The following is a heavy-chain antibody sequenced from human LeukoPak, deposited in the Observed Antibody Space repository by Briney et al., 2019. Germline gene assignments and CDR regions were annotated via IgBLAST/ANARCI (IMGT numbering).Heavy chain of an antibody. CDR2: ISSSSSTI. CDR3: ARVLHKRNYDSSGYYVY. D-gene: IGHD3-22*01. Sequence: GGSLRLSCAASGFTFSSYSIHWVRQAPGKGLEWVSYISSSSSTIYYADSVKGRFTISRDNAKNSLYLQMNSLRAEDTAVYYCARVLHKRNYDSSGYYVYWGQGTLVTVSS. CDR1: GFTFSSYS. J-gene: IGHJ4*02. V-gene: IGHV3-48*01.